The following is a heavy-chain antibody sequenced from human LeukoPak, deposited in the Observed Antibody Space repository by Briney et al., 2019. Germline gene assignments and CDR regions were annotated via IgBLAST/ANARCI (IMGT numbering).Heavy chain of an antibody. J-gene: IGHJ4*02. V-gene: IGHV4-30-4*01. CDR3: AHGNILTGLGIDY. CDR2: IYYSGST. D-gene: IGHD3-9*01. Sequence: SETLSLTCTVSGGSISSGVYYWSWIRQPPGKGLEWIGYIYYSGSTSYNPSLKSRVTISVDTSKNQFSLKLSSVTAADTAVYYCAHGNILTGLGIDYWGQGTLVTVSS. CDR1: GGSISSGVYY.